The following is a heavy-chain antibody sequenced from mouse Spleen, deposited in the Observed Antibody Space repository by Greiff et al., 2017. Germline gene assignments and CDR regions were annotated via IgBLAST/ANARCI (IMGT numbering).Heavy chain of an antibody. CDR1: GYTFTSYW. V-gene: IGHV1-50*01. D-gene: IGHD3-2*02. CDR2: IDPSDSYT. Sequence: QVQLQQSGAELVKPGASVKLSCKASGYTFTSYWMQWVKQRPGQGLEWIGEIDPSDSYTNYNQKFKGKATLTVDTSSSTAYMQLSSLTSEDSAVYYCARQAPSQLGYWGQGTTLTVSS. J-gene: IGHJ2*01. CDR3: ARQAPSQLGY.